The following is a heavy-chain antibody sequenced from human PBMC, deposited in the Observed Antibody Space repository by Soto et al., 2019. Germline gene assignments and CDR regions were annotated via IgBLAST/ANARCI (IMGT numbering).Heavy chain of an antibody. D-gene: IGHD4-17*01. Sequence: WGSLRLSCAASGFTFSSYGMHWVLQPPGKGLEWVAVISYDGSNKYYAASVKSRFTISRDNSKNTLYLQMNSMTAEDTAVYYCAKGYGDYTYCYYGMDVWGQGTTVTVSS. J-gene: IGHJ6*02. CDR2: ISYDGSNK. V-gene: IGHV3-30*18. CDR3: AKGYGDYTYCYYGMDV. CDR1: GFTFSSYG.